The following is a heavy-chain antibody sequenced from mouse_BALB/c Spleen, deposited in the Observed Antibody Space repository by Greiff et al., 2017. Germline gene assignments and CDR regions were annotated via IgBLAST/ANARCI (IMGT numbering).Heavy chain of an antibody. CDR2: INPYNDGT. V-gene: IGHV1-14*01. J-gene: IGHJ2*01. Sequence: VQLQQSGPELVKPGASVKMSCKASGYTFTSYVMHWVKQKPGQGLEWIGYINPYNDGTKYNEKFKGKATLTSDKSSSTAYMERSSLTSEDSAVYYCASHYYYGSSPFDYWGQGTTLTVSS. CDR1: GYTFTSYV. CDR3: ASHYYYGSSPFDY. D-gene: IGHD1-1*01.